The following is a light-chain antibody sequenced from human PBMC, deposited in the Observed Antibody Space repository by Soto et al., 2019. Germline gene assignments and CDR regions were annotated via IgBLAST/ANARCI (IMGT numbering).Light chain of an antibody. CDR1: QSVSSY. J-gene: IGKJ4*01. CDR2: DAS. Sequence: EIVLTQSPATLSLSPGERATLSCRASQSVSSYLAWYQQKPGQAPRLLIYDASNRATGIPARFSGSGSGTDFTLTISSLEPEDFAVYYCQQYNNWALVIFGGGTKVDI. V-gene: IGKV3-11*01. CDR3: QQYNNWALVI.